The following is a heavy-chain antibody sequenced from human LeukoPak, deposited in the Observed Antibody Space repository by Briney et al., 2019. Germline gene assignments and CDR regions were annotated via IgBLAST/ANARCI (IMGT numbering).Heavy chain of an antibody. CDR3: ARHGDTRSFQH. V-gene: IGHV4-39*01. D-gene: IGHD2-21*01. CDR2: NT. CDR1: GASISSNTFY. J-gene: IGHJ1*01. Sequence: PSETLSLTCTVSGASISSNTFYWGWIRQPPGKGLEWIGSNTYYNPSLKSRVTISVDTSKNQFSLKVRSVTAADTAVYYCARHGDTRSFQHWGQGTLVTVSS.